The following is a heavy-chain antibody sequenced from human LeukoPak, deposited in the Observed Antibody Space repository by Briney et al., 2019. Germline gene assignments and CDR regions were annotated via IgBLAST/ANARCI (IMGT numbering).Heavy chain of an antibody. Sequence: GGSLRLSCAASGFTFSSYSMNWVRQAPGKGLERVSYITDSGGANYYADSVKGRFTISRDNAKNSLYLQVSSLRDEDTGIYYCARDHNWGFDYWGQGALVTVSS. J-gene: IGHJ4*02. D-gene: IGHD3-16*01. CDR2: ITDSGGAN. CDR3: ARDHNWGFDY. CDR1: GFTFSSYS. V-gene: IGHV3-48*02.